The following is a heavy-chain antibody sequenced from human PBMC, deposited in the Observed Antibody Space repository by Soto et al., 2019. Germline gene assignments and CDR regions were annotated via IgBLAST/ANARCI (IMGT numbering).Heavy chain of an antibody. CDR1: GGTFSSYA. V-gene: IGHV1-69*13. J-gene: IGHJ4*02. Sequence: SVKVSCKASGGTFSSYAISWVRQAPGQGLEWMGGIIPIFGTANYAQKFQGRVTITADESTSTAYMELSSLRSEDTAVYYCATYYYDSSGYFRGVADYWGQGTLVTVSS. CDR3: ATYYYDSSGYFRGVADY. D-gene: IGHD3-22*01. CDR2: IIPIFGTA.